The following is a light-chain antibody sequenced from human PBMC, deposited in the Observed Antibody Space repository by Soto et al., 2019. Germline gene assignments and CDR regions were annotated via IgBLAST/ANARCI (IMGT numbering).Light chain of an antibody. CDR3: ATWDDSLSGPV. Sequence: QSVLTQPPSASGTPGQRVTISCSGSTSNIGSSSVYWYQQLTGTAPKVFIYENNRRPSGVPDRFSGSKSGTSASLAISGLRSEDDADYYCATWDDSLSGPVFGGGTKLTVL. CDR2: ENN. J-gene: IGLJ2*01. V-gene: IGLV1-47*01. CDR1: TSNIGSSS.